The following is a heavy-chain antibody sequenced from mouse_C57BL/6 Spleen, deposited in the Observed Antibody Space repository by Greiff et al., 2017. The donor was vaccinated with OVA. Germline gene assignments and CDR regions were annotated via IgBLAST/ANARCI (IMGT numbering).Heavy chain of an antibody. CDR1: GYAFTNYL. CDR3: ARGGITTVDYYAMDY. V-gene: IGHV1-54*01. J-gene: IGHJ4*01. Sequence: VQLVESGAELVRPGTSVKVSCKASGYAFTNYLIEWVKQRPGQGLEWIGVINPGSGGTNYNEKFKGKATLTADKSSSTAYMQLSSLTSEDSAVYFCARGGITTVDYYAMDYWGQGTSVTVSS. CDR2: INPGSGGT. D-gene: IGHD1-1*01.